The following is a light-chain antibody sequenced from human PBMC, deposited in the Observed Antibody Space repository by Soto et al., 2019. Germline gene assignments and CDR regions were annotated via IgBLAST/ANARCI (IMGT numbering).Light chain of an antibody. CDR2: EVS. Sequence: QSVLTQPASVSGSPGQSITISCTGTSSDVGGYNYVSWYQQHPGKAPKLMIYEVSNRPSGVSNRFSGSKYGNTASLTISGLQAEDGADYYCSSYTSSSTPYVFGTGTTLTVL. J-gene: IGLJ1*01. CDR1: SSDVGGYNY. V-gene: IGLV2-14*01. CDR3: SSYTSSSTPYV.